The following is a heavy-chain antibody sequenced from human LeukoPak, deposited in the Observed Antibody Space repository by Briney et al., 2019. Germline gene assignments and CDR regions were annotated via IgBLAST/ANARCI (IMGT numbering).Heavy chain of an antibody. V-gene: IGHV4-34*01. CDR1: GGSFSGYY. CDR2: INHSGST. Sequence: SETLSLTCAVSGGSFSGYYWSWIRQPPGKGLEWIGEINHSGSTNYNPSLKSRVTISVDTSKSQFSLKLSSVTAADTAVYYCASGLTGYDYWGQGTLVTVSS. J-gene: IGHJ4*02. CDR3: ASGLTGYDY. D-gene: IGHD3-9*01.